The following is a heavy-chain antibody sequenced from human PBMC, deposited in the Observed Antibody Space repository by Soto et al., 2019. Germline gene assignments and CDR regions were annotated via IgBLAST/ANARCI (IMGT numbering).Heavy chain of an antibody. CDR2: MNLNSGNT. CDR1: GYTFTSYD. CDR3: ARRGYSSSWYYYYYYGMDV. V-gene: IGHV1-8*01. D-gene: IGHD6-13*01. J-gene: IGHJ6*02. Sequence: ASVKVSCKASGYTFTSYDINWVRQATGQGLEWMGWMNLNSGNTGYAQKFQGRVTMTRNTSISTAYMELSSLRSEDTAVYYCARRGYSSSWYYYYYYGMDVWGQGTTVTVSS.